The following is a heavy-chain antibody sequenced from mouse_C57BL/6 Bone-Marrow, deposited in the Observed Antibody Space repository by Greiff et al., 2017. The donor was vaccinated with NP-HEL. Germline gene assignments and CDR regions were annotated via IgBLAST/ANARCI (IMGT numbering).Heavy chain of an antibody. CDR3: ARSGGTRFAY. V-gene: IGHV1-81*01. D-gene: IGHD1-1*02. CDR1: GYTFTSYG. Sequence: QVHVKQSGAELARPGASVKLSCKASGYTFTSYGISWVKQRTGQGLEWIGEIYPRSGNTYYNEKFKGKATLTADKSSSTAYMELRSLTSEDAAVYFCARSGGTRFAYWGQGTRGTVSA. J-gene: IGHJ3*01. CDR2: IYPRSGNT.